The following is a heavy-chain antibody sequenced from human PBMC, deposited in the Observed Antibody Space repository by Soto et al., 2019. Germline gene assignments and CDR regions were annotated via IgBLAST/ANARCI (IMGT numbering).Heavy chain of an antibody. D-gene: IGHD5-18*01. CDR2: IYYSGST. CDR1: GGSISSYY. CDR3: ARDRGLWLQGFDY. J-gene: IGHJ4*02. Sequence: SETLSLTCTVSGGSISSYYWSWIRQPPGKGLEWIGYIYYSGSTNYNPSLKSRVTISVDTSKNQFSLKLSSVTAADTAVYYCARDRGLWLQGFDYWGQGTLVTVSS. V-gene: IGHV4-59*01.